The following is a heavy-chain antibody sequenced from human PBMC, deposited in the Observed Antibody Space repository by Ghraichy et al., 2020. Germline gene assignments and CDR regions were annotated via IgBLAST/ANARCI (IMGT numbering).Heavy chain of an antibody. J-gene: IGHJ3*02. CDR2: IYSGGST. CDR1: GFTVSSNY. D-gene: IGHD6-13*01. CDR3: ARVQQQLRGRGAFDI. V-gene: IGHV3-53*01. Sequence: GGSLRLSCAASGFTVSSNYMSWVRQAPGKGLEWVSVIYSGGSTYYADSVKGRFTISRDNSKNTLYLQMNSLRAEDTAVYYCARVQQQLRGRGAFDIWGQGTMVTVSS.